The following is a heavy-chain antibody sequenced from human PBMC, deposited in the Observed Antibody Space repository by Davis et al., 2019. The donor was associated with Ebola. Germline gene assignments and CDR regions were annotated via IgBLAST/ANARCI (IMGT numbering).Heavy chain of an antibody. J-gene: IGHJ6*04. CDR2: INSDVSST. Sequence: GESLKISCAASGFTFSSYWMHWVRQAPGKGLVWVSRINSDVSSTSYADSVKGRFTISRDNAKNTLYLQMNSRRAEDTAVYYCARDHCSSTSCRPYYYYGMDVWGKGTTVTVSS. CDR1: GFTFSSYW. V-gene: IGHV3-74*01. D-gene: IGHD2-2*01. CDR3: ARDHCSSTSCRPYYYYGMDV.